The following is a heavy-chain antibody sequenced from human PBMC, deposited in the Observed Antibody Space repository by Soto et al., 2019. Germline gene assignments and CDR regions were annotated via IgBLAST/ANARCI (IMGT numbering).Heavy chain of an antibody. CDR3: AKSPNFYCSSPNCYKFYFDF. Sequence: GGSLRLSCAASGFTFNTYGMHWVRQAPGRGLEWVAVISYDGTDKYYADSVKGRFIISRDNSKNTLYLQMNSLRAEDTAIYYCAKSPNFYCSSPNCYKFYFDFWGQGALVTVSS. J-gene: IGHJ4*02. V-gene: IGHV3-30*18. CDR1: GFTFNTYG. D-gene: IGHD2-2*02. CDR2: ISYDGTDK.